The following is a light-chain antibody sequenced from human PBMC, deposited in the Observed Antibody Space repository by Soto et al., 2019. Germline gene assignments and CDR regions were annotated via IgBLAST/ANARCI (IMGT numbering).Light chain of an antibody. CDR2: GAS. CDR1: QTVSSGY. V-gene: IGKV3-20*01. Sequence: EIALMQSPGTLSLSTGERATLSCRASQTVSSGYLAWYQQKHGQAPRLLIYGASSRATGIPDRFSGSGSGTDFTLTISRLEPEDFAVYYCQQYSRSPPTFGHGTKVDI. CDR3: QQYSRSPPT. J-gene: IGKJ1*01.